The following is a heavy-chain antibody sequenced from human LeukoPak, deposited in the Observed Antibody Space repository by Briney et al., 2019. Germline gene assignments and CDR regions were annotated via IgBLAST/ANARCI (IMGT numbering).Heavy chain of an antibody. CDR3: ARDYYDTSAYYYGKI. CDR2: ISSSSSTI. D-gene: IGHD3-22*01. CDR1: GFTFSNYH. Sequence: GGSLRLSCAASGFTFSNYHMNWVRQAPGKGLEWISYISSSSSTIYYADSVKGRFTISRDNAKNSLSLQMNSLRAEDTAVYYCARDYYDTSAYYYGKIWGQGTLVTVSS. J-gene: IGHJ4*02. V-gene: IGHV3-48*04.